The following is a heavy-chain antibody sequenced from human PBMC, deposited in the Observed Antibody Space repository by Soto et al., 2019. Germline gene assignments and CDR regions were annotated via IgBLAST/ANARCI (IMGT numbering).Heavy chain of an antibody. Sequence: KKRWASVKVSCKASGGTFSSYAISWVRQAPGQGLEWMGGIIPIFGTANNAQKFEGRVTITADESTSIAYMELSSLRSEDMAVYYCGRESRYVAAAGIVRYFDYWGQGTLVTGSS. CDR1: GGTFSSYA. J-gene: IGHJ4*02. CDR2: IIPIFGTA. CDR3: GRESRYVAAAGIVRYFDY. V-gene: IGHV1-69*13. D-gene: IGHD6-13*01.